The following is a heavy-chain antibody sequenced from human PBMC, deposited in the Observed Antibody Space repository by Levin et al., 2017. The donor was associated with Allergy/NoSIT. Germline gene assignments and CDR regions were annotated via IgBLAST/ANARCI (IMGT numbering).Heavy chain of an antibody. CDR3: VKTRSGTYVVPLDV. Sequence: SCSASGFVFPSFALTWARQTTGKGLEWISSISTSGTSTYYADSVKGRFTISRDDSRNTVYLEMNSLRVEDTALYHCVKTRSGTYVVPLDVWGQGTTVTVSS. CDR2: ISTSGTST. D-gene: IGHD3-10*01. V-gene: IGHV3-23*01. J-gene: IGHJ6*02. CDR1: GFVFPSFA.